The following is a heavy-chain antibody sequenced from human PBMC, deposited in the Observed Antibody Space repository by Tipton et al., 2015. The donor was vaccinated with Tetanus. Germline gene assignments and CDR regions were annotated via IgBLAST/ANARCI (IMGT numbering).Heavy chain of an antibody. J-gene: IGHJ4*02. CDR2: ITPYNGHT. D-gene: IGHD3-3*01. Sequence: QLVQSGVEMKKPGASVKVSCTVNGNSFTSHGISWVRQAPGQGLEWVGWITPYNGHTDLAQKFQGRVTMTTDASLRTAYLELRSLRSDDTAVYYCARDVTIFGEMTFEYWGQGTLVTVSS. CDR1: GNSFTSHG. CDR3: ARDVTIFGEMTFEY. V-gene: IGHV1-18*01.